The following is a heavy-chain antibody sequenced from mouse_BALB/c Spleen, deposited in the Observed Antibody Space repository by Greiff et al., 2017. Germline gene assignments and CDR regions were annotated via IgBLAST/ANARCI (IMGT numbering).Heavy chain of an antibody. J-gene: IGHJ4*01. Sequence: EVKLVESGPGLVKPSQSLSLTCTVTGYSITSDYAWNWIRQFPGNKLEWMGYISYSGSTSYNPSLKSRISITRDTSKNQFFLQLNSVTTEDTATYYCARRHYYAMDYWGQGTSVTVSS. CDR1: GYSITSDYA. CDR3: ARRHYYAMDY. V-gene: IGHV3-2*02. CDR2: ISYSGST.